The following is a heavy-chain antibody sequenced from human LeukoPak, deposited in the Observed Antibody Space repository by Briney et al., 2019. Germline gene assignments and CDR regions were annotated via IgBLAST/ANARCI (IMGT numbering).Heavy chain of an antibody. CDR3: ARDGCGGDCYFDY. CDR1: GFTFSSYA. Sequence: GGSLRLSCAASGFTFSSYAMHWVRQAPGKGLEWVAVISYDGSNKYYADPVKGRFTISRDNSKNTLYLQMNSLRAEDTAVYYCARDGCGGDCYFDYWGQGTLVTVSS. V-gene: IGHV3-30-3*01. D-gene: IGHD2-21*02. CDR2: ISYDGSNK. J-gene: IGHJ4*02.